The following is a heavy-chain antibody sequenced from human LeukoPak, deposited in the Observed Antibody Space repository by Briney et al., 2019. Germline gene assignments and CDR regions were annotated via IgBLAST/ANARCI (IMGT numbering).Heavy chain of an antibody. CDR1: GASISSYY. J-gene: IGHJ4*02. CDR2: IYHSGTT. V-gene: IGHV4-59*01. Sequence: SETLSLTCSVSGASISSYYWSWIRQPPGKGLEWIGYIYHSGTTNYNPSLKSRVTISVDMSKNQFSLKLSSVTAADTAVYYCAREGGQYYFDYWGQGTLVTVSS. D-gene: IGHD1-26*01. CDR3: AREGGQYYFDY.